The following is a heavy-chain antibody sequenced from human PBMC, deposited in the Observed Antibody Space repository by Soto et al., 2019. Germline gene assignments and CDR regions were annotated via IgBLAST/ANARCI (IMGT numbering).Heavy chain of an antibody. Sequence: EVQLLESGGGLVQPGGSLRLSCAASGFTFSNYAMTWVRQAPGKGLEWVSAISGGATYYADSVKGRFTISRDDSKNTLYMQMNSLRPDDTAVYYCAKDGYRDLLNWFDPWGQGTLVTVSS. J-gene: IGHJ5*02. D-gene: IGHD4-17*01. CDR3: AKDGYRDLLNWFDP. CDR2: ISGGAT. V-gene: IGHV3-23*01. CDR1: GFTFSNYA.